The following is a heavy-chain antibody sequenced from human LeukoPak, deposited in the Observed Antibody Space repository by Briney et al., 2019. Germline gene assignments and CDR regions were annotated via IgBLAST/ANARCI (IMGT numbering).Heavy chain of an antibody. Sequence: GGSLRLSCAASGFTFSSYAMHWVRQAPGKGLEWVAVISYDGSNKYYADSVKGRFTISRDNSKNTLYLQMNSLRAEDTAVYYCARGRYYYGSSGYYRGYYFDYWGQGTLVTVSS. D-gene: IGHD3-22*01. CDR1: GFTFSSYA. CDR3: ARGRYYYGSSGYYRGYYFDY. CDR2: ISYDGSNK. V-gene: IGHV3-30-3*01. J-gene: IGHJ4*02.